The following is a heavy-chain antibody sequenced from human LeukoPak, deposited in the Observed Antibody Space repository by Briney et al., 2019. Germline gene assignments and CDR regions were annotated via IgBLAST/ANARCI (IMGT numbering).Heavy chain of an antibody. V-gene: IGHV3-7*03. Sequence: GGFLRLSCAASGFTFSSYWMSWVRQAPGKGLEWVANIKQDGSEKYYVDSVKGRFTISRDNAKNSLYLQMNSLRAEDTAVYYCARELPTYDSSGYYSGAFDIWGQGTMVTVSS. J-gene: IGHJ3*02. CDR2: IKQDGSEK. CDR1: GFTFSSYW. CDR3: ARELPTYDSSGYYSGAFDI. D-gene: IGHD3-22*01.